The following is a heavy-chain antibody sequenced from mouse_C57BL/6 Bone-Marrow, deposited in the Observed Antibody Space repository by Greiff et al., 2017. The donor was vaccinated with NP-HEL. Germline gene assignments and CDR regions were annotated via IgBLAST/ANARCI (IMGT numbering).Heavy chain of an antibody. CDR1: GFTFSSYG. J-gene: IGHJ3*01. CDR3: ASQIYYDYDGAY. V-gene: IGHV5-6*01. D-gene: IGHD2-4*01. Sequence: EVKVVESGGDLVKPGGSLKLSCAASGFTFSSYGMSWVRQTPDKRLEWVATISSGGSYTYYPDSVKGRFTISRDNAKNTLYLQMSSLKSEDTAMYYCASQIYYDYDGAYWGQGTLVTVSA. CDR2: ISSGGSYT.